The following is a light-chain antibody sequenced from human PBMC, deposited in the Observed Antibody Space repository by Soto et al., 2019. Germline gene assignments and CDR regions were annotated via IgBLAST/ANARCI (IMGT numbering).Light chain of an antibody. CDR3: QQYHNWPPIT. CDR2: GAS. Sequence: IVLTQSPGTLSLSPGQRATLSCRASQSVSSSYLAWYQQKPGQAPSLLIYGASTRATGIPARFSGSGSGTEFTLTISNLQSEDFAVYFCQQYHNWPPITFGQGTRLEIK. V-gene: IGKV3-20*01. CDR1: QSVSSSY. J-gene: IGKJ5*01.